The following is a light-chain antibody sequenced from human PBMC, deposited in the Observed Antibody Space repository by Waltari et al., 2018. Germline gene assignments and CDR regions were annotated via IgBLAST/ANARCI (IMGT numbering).Light chain of an antibody. Sequence: DIQMTQSPSTLSASVGDRVTITCRASQSISNWLAWYQQRPGTAPKLLVYKASNLQSGFPSRFSGSGSGTQFTLTISSLQPDDFATYYCQQYNSYPYTFGQGTKLEIK. CDR3: QQYNSYPYT. CDR2: KAS. CDR1: QSISNW. J-gene: IGKJ2*01. V-gene: IGKV1-5*03.